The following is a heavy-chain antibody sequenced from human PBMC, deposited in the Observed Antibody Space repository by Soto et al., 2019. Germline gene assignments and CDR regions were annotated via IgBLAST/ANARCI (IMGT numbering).Heavy chain of an antibody. CDR2: IYYSGST. Sequence: QVQLQESGPGLVKPSETLSLTCTVSGGSISSYYWSWIRQPPGKGLEWIGYIYYSGSTNYKPSLKSRVTISVDTSKNQFSLTLSSVTAADTAVYYCARSDGRYWGQGTLVTVSS. CDR1: GGSISSYY. V-gene: IGHV4-59*01. J-gene: IGHJ4*02. CDR3: ARSDGRY.